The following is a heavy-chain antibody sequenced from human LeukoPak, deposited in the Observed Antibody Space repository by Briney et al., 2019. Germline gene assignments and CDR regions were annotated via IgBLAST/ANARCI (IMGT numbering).Heavy chain of an antibody. Sequence: PSETLSLTCTVSGGSISSSSYYWGWIRQPPGKGLEWIGSIYYSGSTYYNPSLKSRVTISVDTSKNQFSLKLSSVTAADTAVYYCARDYASIAARRMLNDAFDIWGQGTMVTVSS. D-gene: IGHD6-6*01. CDR2: IYYSGST. CDR1: GGSISSSSYY. CDR3: ARDYASIAARRMLNDAFDI. V-gene: IGHV4-39*07. J-gene: IGHJ3*02.